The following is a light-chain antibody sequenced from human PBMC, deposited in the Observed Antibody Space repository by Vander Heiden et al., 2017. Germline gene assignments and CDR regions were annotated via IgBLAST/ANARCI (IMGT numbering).Light chain of an antibody. Sequence: QSVLTQPPSVSGAPGPRVTISCTGVGSNIGAGYDVHWYRRLTLTAPKLLIYGNVNRPTGVPDRISGSKSGTSASLAITGLQADDEADYYCQSYDNSLSAWVFGGGTKLTAL. CDR1: GSNIGAGYD. V-gene: IGLV1-40*01. J-gene: IGLJ3*02. CDR2: GNV. CDR3: QSYDNSLSAWV.